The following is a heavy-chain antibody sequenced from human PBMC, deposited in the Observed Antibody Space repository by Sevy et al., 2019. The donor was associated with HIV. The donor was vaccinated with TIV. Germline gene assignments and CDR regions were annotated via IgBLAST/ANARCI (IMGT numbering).Heavy chain of an antibody. CDR3: ASDQGKELWFGVNAFDI. CDR2: IISSSSYI. V-gene: IGHV3-21*01. Sequence: GGSLRLSCAASGFTFSSYSMNWVRQAPGKGLEWVASIISSSSYIYYADSVKGRFTISRDNAKNSLYLQMNSLRAEDTAVYYCASDQGKELWFGVNAFDIWGQGTMVTVSS. D-gene: IGHD3-10*01. J-gene: IGHJ3*02. CDR1: GFTFSSYS.